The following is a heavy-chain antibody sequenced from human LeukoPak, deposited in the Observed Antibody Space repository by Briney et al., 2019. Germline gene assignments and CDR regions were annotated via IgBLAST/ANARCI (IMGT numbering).Heavy chain of an antibody. V-gene: IGHV4-59*12. CDR3: ARDHHYGMDV. CDR2: IYYSGST. CDR1: GGSISSYY. J-gene: IGHJ6*02. Sequence: PSETLSLTCTVSGGSISSYYWSWIRQPPGKGLEWIGYIYYSGSTNYNPSLKSRVTISVDTSKNQFSLKLSSVTAADTAVYYCARDHHYGMDVWGQGTTVTVSS.